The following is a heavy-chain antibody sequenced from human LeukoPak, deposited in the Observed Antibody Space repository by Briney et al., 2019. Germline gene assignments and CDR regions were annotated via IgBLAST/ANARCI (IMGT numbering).Heavy chain of an antibody. D-gene: IGHD6-19*01. V-gene: IGHV3-11*01. CDR3: AREPRLAVY. Sequence: GGSLRLSCAGSGFAFSDYYMTWIRQAPGGGLEFISYISGSGNSIVYADSVKGRFTISRDNAKNSLYLQMNSLRDEDTAVYYCAREPRLAVYWGQGTLVTVSS. CDR2: ISGSGNSI. CDR1: GFAFSDYY. J-gene: IGHJ4*02.